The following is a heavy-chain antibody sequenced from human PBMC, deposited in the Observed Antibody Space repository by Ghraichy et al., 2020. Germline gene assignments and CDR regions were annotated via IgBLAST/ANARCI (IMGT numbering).Heavy chain of an antibody. CDR2: INPNSGGT. CDR3: ARDRVRIVVVPAAHLYYYYGMDV. Sequence: ASVKVSCKASGYTFTGYYMHWVRQAPGQGLEWMGWINPNSGGTNYAQKFQGWVTMTRDTSISTAYMELSRLRSDDTAVYYCARDRVRIVVVPAAHLYYYYGMDVWGQGTTVTVSS. CDR1: GYTFTGYY. J-gene: IGHJ6*02. D-gene: IGHD2-2*01. V-gene: IGHV1-2*04.